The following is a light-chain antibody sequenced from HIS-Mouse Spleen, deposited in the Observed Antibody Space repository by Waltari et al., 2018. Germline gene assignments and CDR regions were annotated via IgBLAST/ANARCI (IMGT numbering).Light chain of an antibody. CDR3: QQSYSTPNT. V-gene: IGKV1-39*01. CDR2: AAS. CDR1: QSISSY. J-gene: IGKJ2*01. Sequence: DIQMTQSPSSLSASVGDSVPLTCRASQSISSYLNWYQQKPGKAPKLLIYAASSLQGGVPSRFSGSGSGTDFTLTISSLQPEDFATYYCQQSYSTPNTFGQGTKLEIK.